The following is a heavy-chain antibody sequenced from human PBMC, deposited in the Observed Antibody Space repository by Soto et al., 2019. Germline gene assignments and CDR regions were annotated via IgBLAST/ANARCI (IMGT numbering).Heavy chain of an antibody. CDR1: GFTFSSYG. CDR3: ARDKMAYCSGDCYAGSYYYGMDV. CDR2: IWYDGNEK. V-gene: IGHV3-33*01. D-gene: IGHD2-21*02. J-gene: IGHJ6*02. Sequence: GGSLRLSCAASGFTFSSYGMHWVRQAPGKGLEWVAVIWYDGNEKYYVDSVKGRFTISRDNAKNSLYLQINSLRAEDTAVYYCARDKMAYCSGDCYAGSYYYGMDVWGQGTTVTVSS.